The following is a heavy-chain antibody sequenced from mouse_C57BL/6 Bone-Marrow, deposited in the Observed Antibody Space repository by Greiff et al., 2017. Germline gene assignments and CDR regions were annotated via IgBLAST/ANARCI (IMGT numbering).Heavy chain of an antibody. D-gene: IGHD2-13*01. J-gene: IGHJ3*01. CDR2: INPSNGGT. CDR1: GYTFTSYW. V-gene: IGHV1-53*01. Sequence: QVHVKQSGTELVKPGASVKLSCKASGYTFTSYWMHWVKQRPGQGLEWIGNINPSNGGTNYNEKFKSKATLTVDKSSSTAYMQLSSLTSEDSAVYYCAREGDYYDAWFAYWGQGTLVTVSA. CDR3: AREGDYYDAWFAY.